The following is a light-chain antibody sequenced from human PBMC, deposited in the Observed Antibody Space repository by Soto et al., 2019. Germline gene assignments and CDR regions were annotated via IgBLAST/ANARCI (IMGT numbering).Light chain of an antibody. Sequence: EIVLTQSPATLSLSPGERATLSCRASQSVSSSLAWYQQTPGQAPRLLIYDASNRATGIPARFSGSGSGTDFTLTISSLEPEDFAVYYCQQRSNWPTFGQGTKVEIK. V-gene: IGKV3-11*01. J-gene: IGKJ1*01. CDR3: QQRSNWPT. CDR1: QSVSSS. CDR2: DAS.